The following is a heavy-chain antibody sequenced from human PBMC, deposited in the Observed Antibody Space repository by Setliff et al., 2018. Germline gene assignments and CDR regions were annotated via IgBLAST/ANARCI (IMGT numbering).Heavy chain of an antibody. D-gene: IGHD3-22*01. CDR3: ARDGDSRGNWFDP. CDR1: GYTFTSYY. Sequence: SVKVSCKASGYTFTSYYMHWVRQAPGQGLEWMGRIIPIFGTANYAQKFQGRVTITADESTSTAYMELSSLRSEDTAVYYCARDGDSRGNWFDPWGQGTLVTVSS. V-gene: IGHV1-69*13. J-gene: IGHJ5*02. CDR2: IIPIFGTA.